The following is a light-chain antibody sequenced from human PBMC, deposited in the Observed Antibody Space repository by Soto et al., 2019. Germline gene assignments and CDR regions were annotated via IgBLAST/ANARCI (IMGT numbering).Light chain of an antibody. V-gene: IGKV1-39*01. CDR1: QNIDSY. J-gene: IGKJ1*01. Sequence: DIQMTQSTSSLSASVGDRVTITCRASQNIDSYLNWYQQRPGKAPKLLIHDASSLQSGVPSRFSGSGSGTDFALTINSLQPEDFATIYCQQTYSTPWTFGQGTKVDIK. CDR2: DAS. CDR3: QQTYSTPWT.